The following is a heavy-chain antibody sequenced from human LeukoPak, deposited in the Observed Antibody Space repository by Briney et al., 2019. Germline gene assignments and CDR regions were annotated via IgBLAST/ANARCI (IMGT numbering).Heavy chain of an antibody. CDR3: ARDYRDGMDV. CDR1: GFTFSSYA. D-gene: IGHD1-26*01. J-gene: IGHJ6*02. Sequence: GGSLRLSCAASGFTFSSYAMHWVRQAPGKRLEWVAVISYDGSNKYYADSVKGRFTISRDNSKNTLYLQMNSLRAEDTAVYYCARDYRDGMDVWGQGTTVTVSS. V-gene: IGHV3-30-3*01. CDR2: ISYDGSNK.